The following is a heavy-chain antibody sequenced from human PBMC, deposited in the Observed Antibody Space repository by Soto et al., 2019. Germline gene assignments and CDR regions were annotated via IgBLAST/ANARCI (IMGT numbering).Heavy chain of an antibody. D-gene: IGHD6-19*01. CDR1: GYTFTSYG. CDR3: AGVRSGWYSYNYGMDV. CDR2: ISAYNGNT. V-gene: IGHV1-18*04. Sequence: ASVKVSCKASGYTFTSYGISWVRQAPGQGLEWMGWISAYNGNTNYAQKLQGRVTMTTDTSTSRAYMELRSLRSDDYAVYDCAGVRSGWYSYNYGMDVWGQGTRVTVSS. J-gene: IGHJ6*02.